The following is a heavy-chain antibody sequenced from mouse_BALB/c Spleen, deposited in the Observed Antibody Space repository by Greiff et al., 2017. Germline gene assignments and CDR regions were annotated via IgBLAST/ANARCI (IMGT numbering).Heavy chain of an antibody. J-gene: IGHJ1*01. Sequence: EVHLVESGGGLVKPGGSLKLSCAASGFTFSSYTMSWVRQTPEKRLEWVATISSGGGNTYYPDSVKGRFTISRDNAKNNLYLQMSSLRSEDTALYYCARLGYGSSDWYFDVWGAGTTVTVSS. CDR3: ARLGYGSSDWYFDV. CDR2: ISSGGGNT. D-gene: IGHD1-1*01. V-gene: IGHV5-9*03. CDR1: GFTFSSYT.